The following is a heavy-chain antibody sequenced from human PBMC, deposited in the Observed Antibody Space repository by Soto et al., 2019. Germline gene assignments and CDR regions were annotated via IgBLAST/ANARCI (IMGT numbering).Heavy chain of an antibody. V-gene: IGHV3-23*01. CDR2: FSGSGGST. J-gene: IGHJ6*03. D-gene: IGHD3-10*01. CDR1: GFTFSSYA. Sequence: GSLRLSCAAXGFTFSSYAMSWVRQAPGKGLEWVSAFSGSGGSTYYADSVKGRFTISRDNSKNTLYLQMNSLRAEDTAVYYCAKRGYYGSGSYYKDIYYYYYMDVWGKGTTVTVSS. CDR3: AKRGYYGSGSYYKDIYYYYYMDV.